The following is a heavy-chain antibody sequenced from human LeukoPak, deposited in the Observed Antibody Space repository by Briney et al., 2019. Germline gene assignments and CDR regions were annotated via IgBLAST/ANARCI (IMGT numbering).Heavy chain of an antibody. V-gene: IGHV1-18*01. D-gene: IGHD2-15*01. Sequence: GASVKVSCKASGYRFTSYGITWVRQAPGQGLEWMGRISAHNGNTNYAQKVQGRVTLTTDTSTSTAYMELRSLRSDDTAVYYCAREGYCSGGICYSTMNWFDPWGQGTLVTVSS. CDR3: AREGYCSGGICYSTMNWFDP. CDR2: ISAHNGNT. CDR1: GYRFTSYG. J-gene: IGHJ5*02.